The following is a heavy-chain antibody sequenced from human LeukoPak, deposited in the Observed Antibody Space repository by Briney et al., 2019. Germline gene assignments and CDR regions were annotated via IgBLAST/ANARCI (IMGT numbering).Heavy chain of an antibody. CDR1: GGSITSYY. CDR2: IYYSGNT. Sequence: SETLSLTCTVSGGSITSYYWSCIRQPPAKGLEWIGYIYYSGNTNYNPSLKSRVTISIDTSKNQFSLNLSSLTASDTAVYYCARTPGPLSYFDSWGQGTLVTVSS. V-gene: IGHV4-59*01. D-gene: IGHD3-9*01. J-gene: IGHJ4*02. CDR3: ARTPGPLSYFDS.